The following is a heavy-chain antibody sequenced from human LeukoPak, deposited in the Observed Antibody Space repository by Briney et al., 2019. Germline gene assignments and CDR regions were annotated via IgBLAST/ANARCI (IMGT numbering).Heavy chain of an antibody. CDR1: GYTFIGYY. J-gene: IGHJ5*02. D-gene: IGHD4-17*01. Sequence: ASVKVSCKASGYTFIGYYMHWVRQAPGQGLEWMGWINPNGGGTNYAQKFQGRVTMTRDTSISTAYMELSSLRSDDTAVYYCARDHSSPRQTTVTTGLDWFDPWGQGTLVTVSS. CDR3: ARDHSSPRQTTVTTGLDWFDP. CDR2: INPNGGGT. V-gene: IGHV1-2*02.